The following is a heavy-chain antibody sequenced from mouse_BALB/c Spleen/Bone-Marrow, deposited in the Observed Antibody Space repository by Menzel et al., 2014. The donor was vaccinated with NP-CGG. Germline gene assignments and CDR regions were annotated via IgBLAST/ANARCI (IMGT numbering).Heavy chain of an antibody. V-gene: IGHV5-6-3*01. CDR3: ARDGYYVFYAMDY. D-gene: IGHD2-3*01. CDR1: GFTFSSYG. J-gene: IGHJ4*01. Sequence: EVKLMESGGGLVQPGGSLKLSCAASGFTFSSYGMSWVRRTPDKRLELVATINSNGGSTHYPDSVKGRFTISRDNAKNTLYLQMSSLKSEDTAMYYCARDGYYVFYAMDYWGQGTSVTVSS. CDR2: INSNGGST.